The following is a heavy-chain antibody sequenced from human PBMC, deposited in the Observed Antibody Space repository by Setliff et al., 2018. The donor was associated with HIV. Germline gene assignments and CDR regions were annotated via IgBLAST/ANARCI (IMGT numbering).Heavy chain of an antibody. CDR3: ASSTITIFGVVPYYFDY. Sequence: ASVKVSCKASGYTFTNYAVHWVRQAPGQRLEWMGWINAGSGNAKYSQKFQSRVTITRDTSASTAYMELHSLRSEDTAIYYCASSTITIFGVVPYYFDYWGQGTLVTVSS. D-gene: IGHD3-3*01. V-gene: IGHV1-3*01. CDR2: INAGSGNA. CDR1: GYTFTNYA. J-gene: IGHJ4*02.